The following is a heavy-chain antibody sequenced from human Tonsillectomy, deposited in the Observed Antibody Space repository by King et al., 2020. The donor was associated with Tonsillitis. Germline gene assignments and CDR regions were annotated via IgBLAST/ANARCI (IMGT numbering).Heavy chain of an antibody. J-gene: IGHJ4*02. CDR3: AKEPYDSSGYPFDY. Sequence: VQLVESGGGLVQPGGSLRISCAASGFTFSSFAMNWVRQAPGKGLEWVSAISGAGGITYYTDSVKGRFTISRDNSKNTLYLQMNTLRAEDTAVYYCAKEPYDSSGYPFDYWGQGTLVTVSS. D-gene: IGHD3-22*01. CDR2: ISGAGGIT. V-gene: IGHV3-23*04. CDR1: GFTFSSFA.